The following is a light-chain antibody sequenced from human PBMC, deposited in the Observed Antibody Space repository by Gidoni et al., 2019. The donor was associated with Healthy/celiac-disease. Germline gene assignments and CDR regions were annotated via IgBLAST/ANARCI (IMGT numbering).Light chain of an antibody. CDR3: QQRSNWPPYT. CDR1: QSVSSY. CDR2: DAS. V-gene: IGKV3-11*01. Sequence: EIVLTQSPATLSLSPGERATLPCRASQSVSSYLAWYQQKPGQAPRLLIYDASNRATGIPARFSGGGSGTDFTLTISSLEPEDFAVYYCQQRSNWPPYTFGQGTKLEIK. J-gene: IGKJ2*01.